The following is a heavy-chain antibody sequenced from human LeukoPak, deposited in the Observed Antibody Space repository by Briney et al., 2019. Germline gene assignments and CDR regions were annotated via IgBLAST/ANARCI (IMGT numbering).Heavy chain of an antibody. D-gene: IGHD3-22*01. J-gene: IGHJ4*02. CDR3: ARDKTYYYDSSGYYSPYYFDY. Sequence: GGSLRLSCAASGFTFDDYAMHWVRHAPGKGLEWVSGISWNSGSIGYADSVKGRFTISRDNAKNSLYLQMNSLRAEDTAVYYCARDKTYYYDSSGYYSPYYFDYWGQGTLVTVSS. CDR2: ISWNSGSI. V-gene: IGHV3-9*01. CDR1: GFTFDDYA.